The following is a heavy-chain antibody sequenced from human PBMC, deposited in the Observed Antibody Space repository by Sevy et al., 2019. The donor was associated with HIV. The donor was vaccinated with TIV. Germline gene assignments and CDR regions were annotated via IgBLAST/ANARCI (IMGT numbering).Heavy chain of an antibody. V-gene: IGHV4-30-2*01. J-gene: IGHJ4*02. CDR3: VRDSGDYPYYFDL. Sequence: SETLSLTCAVSGGSISSGIYSWNWIRQPPGKGLEWIGYIYHEGSTYYNPSLRSRVTISIDMSKNQFSLKLKSVTAADTAIYYCVRDSGDYPYYFDLWGQGTLVTVSS. CDR2: IYHEGST. D-gene: IGHD4-17*01. CDR1: GGSISSGIYS.